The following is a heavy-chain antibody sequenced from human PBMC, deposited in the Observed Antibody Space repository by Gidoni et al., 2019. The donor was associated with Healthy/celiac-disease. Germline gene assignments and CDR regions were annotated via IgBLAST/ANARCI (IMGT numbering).Heavy chain of an antibody. D-gene: IGHD3-10*01. CDR2: ISYDGSNK. J-gene: IGHJ4*02. CDR3: ARGGGNFDY. V-gene: IGHV3-30*04. Sequence: QVQLVESGGGVVQPGRSLRLPCAASGFTFSSYAMHGVRQAPGKGLEWVAVISYDGSNKYYADSVKGRFTISRDNSKNTLYLQMNSLRAEDTAVYYCARGGGNFDYWGQGTLVTVSS. CDR1: GFTFSSYA.